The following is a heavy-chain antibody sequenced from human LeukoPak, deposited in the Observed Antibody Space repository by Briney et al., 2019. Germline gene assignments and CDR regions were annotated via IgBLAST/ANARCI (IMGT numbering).Heavy chain of an antibody. CDR2: IYHSGST. Sequence: SETLSLTCAVSGGSISSGGYSWSWIRQPPGKGLEWIGYIYHSGSTYYNPSLKSRVTISVDTSKNQFSLKLSSVTAADTAVYYCARSLSSGWSLSWFDPWGQGTLVAVSS. CDR3: ARSLSSGWSLSWFDP. J-gene: IGHJ5*02. V-gene: IGHV4-30-2*01. CDR1: GGSISSGGYS. D-gene: IGHD6-19*01.